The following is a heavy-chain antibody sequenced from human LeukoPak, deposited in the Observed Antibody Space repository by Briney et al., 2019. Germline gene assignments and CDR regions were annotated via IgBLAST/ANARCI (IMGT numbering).Heavy chain of an antibody. V-gene: IGHV3-30*03. J-gene: IGHJ3*02. CDR3: ARPNGVLWFGEAHAFDI. CDR2: ISYDGSNK. CDR1: GFTFSSYG. D-gene: IGHD3-10*01. Sequence: GGSLRLSCAASGFTFSSYGMHWVRQAPGKGLEWVAVISYDGSNKYYADSVKGRFTISRDNSKNTLYLQMNSLRAEDTAVYYCARPNGVLWFGEAHAFDIWGQGTMVTVSS.